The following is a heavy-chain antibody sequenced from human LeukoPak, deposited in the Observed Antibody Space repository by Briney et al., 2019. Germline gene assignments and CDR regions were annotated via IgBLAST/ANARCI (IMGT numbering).Heavy chain of an antibody. Sequence: SETLSLTCAVSGGSISSSKWWSWVRQPPGKGLEWIGEIYHSGSTNYNPSLKSRVTISVDKSKNQFSLKLSSVTAADTAVYYCARLPYYDFWSGYYQPLYFDYWGQGTLVTVSS. CDR2: IYHSGST. D-gene: IGHD3-3*01. J-gene: IGHJ4*02. CDR1: GGSISSSKW. V-gene: IGHV4-4*02. CDR3: ARLPYYDFWSGYYQPLYFDY.